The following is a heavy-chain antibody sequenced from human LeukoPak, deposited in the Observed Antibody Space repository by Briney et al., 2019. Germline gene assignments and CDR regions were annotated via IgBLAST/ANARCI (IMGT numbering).Heavy chain of an antibody. J-gene: IGHJ3*02. V-gene: IGHV5-51*01. D-gene: IGHD3-16*01. CDR3: ARRHLSARAFDI. CDR1: GYSFTTYW. Sequence: GESLKISCKGSGYSFTTYWIGRVRQMPGKGLEWMGIIYPRDSDTRYSPSFQGQVTISADKSITTAYLQWSSLKASDTAMYYCARRHLSARAFDIWAKGQWSPSLQ. CDR2: IYPRDSDT.